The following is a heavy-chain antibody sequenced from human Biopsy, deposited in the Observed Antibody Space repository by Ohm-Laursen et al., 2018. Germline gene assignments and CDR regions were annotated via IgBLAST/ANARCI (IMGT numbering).Heavy chain of an antibody. J-gene: IGHJ6*02. CDR1: GESFNGYY. Sequence: TLSLTCTVSGESFNGYYWGWIRQPPGKGLEWIGNIYYDGITYYNPSLKSRVAMSVDTSKNQFSLRLTSVTAADTAVYYCARVAGGYAYYYGMDVWGQGTTVIVSS. CDR2: IYYDGIT. D-gene: IGHD5-12*01. V-gene: IGHV4-59*04. CDR3: ARVAGGYAYYYGMDV.